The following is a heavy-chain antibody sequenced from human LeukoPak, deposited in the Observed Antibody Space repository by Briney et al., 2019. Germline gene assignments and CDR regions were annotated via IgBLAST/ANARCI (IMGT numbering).Heavy chain of an antibody. D-gene: IGHD3-9*01. Sequence: PGGSLRLSCAASGFTFSSYGMHWVRQAPGKGLEWVAVIWYDGSNKYYAGSVKGRFTISRDNSKNTLYLQMNSLRAEDTAVYYCARGRTGNDILTGDRVWSMSFDPWGQGTLVTVSS. CDR1: GFTFSSYG. V-gene: IGHV3-33*01. CDR2: IWYDGSNK. CDR3: ARGRTGNDILTGDRVWSMSFDP. J-gene: IGHJ5*02.